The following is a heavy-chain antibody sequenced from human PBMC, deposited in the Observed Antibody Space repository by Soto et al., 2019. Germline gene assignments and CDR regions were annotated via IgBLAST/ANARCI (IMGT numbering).Heavy chain of an antibody. V-gene: IGHV4-31*03. Sequence: QVQLQESGPGLMKPSQTLSLSYTVSGGSISSGSYYWSWIRQLPGKGLEWIGYIYYSGSTYYNPSLKSRVTISVDTSKNQFSLKLNSVTAADTAVYYCATRTDYYYGSGSLGGMDVWGQGTTVTVSS. CDR1: GGSISSGSYY. CDR2: IYYSGST. D-gene: IGHD3-10*01. CDR3: ATRTDYYYGSGSLGGMDV. J-gene: IGHJ6*02.